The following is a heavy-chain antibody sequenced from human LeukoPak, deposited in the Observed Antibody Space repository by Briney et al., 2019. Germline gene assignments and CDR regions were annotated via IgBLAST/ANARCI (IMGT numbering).Heavy chain of an antibody. Sequence: GGSLRLSCVVSGFTFNRCWMNWVRQAPGKGLEWVAHINPDGRDTYYVDSVKGRFTISRDNAQSSMYLQMNSLRVEDTAVYYCTSWGDTTAEYFQRWGQGTLVTVSS. CDR1: GFTFNRCW. CDR2: INPDGRDT. CDR3: TSWGDTTAEYFQR. V-gene: IGHV3-7*01. D-gene: IGHD2-21*02. J-gene: IGHJ1*01.